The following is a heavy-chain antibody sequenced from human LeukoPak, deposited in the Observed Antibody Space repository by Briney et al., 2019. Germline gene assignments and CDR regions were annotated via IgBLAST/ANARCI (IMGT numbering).Heavy chain of an antibody. Sequence: GGSLRLSCAASGFTVSSNYMSWVRQAPGKGLEWVSVIYSGAYYADSVKGRFTISRDNSRSTVYLQMNSLRADDTAIYYCARSRGFGELLPFDHWGQGTLVTVSS. CDR2: IYSGA. D-gene: IGHD3-10*01. V-gene: IGHV3-53*01. CDR3: ARSRGFGELLPFDH. CDR1: GFTVSSNY. J-gene: IGHJ4*02.